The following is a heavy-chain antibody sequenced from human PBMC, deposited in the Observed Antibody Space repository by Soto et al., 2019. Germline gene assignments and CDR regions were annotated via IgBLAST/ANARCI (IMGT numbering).Heavy chain of an antibody. V-gene: IGHV1-18*01. CDR2: IGAYNGNT. D-gene: IGHD3-10*01. CDR1: GYTFTNYG. CDR3: ARGASGDTGYYYYYYMDV. J-gene: IGHJ6*03. Sequence: ASVKVSCKASGYTFTNYGVSWVRQAPGQGLEWMGCIGAYNGNTSYSQKLQGRVTMTTDTSTSTAYMELRSLRSDDTAVYYCARGASGDTGYYYYYYMDVWGKGTTVTVSS.